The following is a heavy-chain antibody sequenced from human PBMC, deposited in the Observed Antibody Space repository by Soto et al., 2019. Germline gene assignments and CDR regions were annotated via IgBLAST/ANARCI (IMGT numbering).Heavy chain of an antibody. CDR2: IRNDSGDI. D-gene: IGHD2-21*02. CDR3: AKERDCGGVCFYFDF. J-gene: IGHJ4*02. Sequence: EVQLVESVGLVVPPGGSHRLSCAASGFNFNRFTMHWLRQTPERGLEWVSYIRNDSGDIKYADSVRGRFTISRDNSEHSVYLHLNSLRTEDTALYYCAKERDCGGVCFYFDFWGQGTLVTVYS. V-gene: IGHV3-43*01. CDR1: GFNFNRFT.